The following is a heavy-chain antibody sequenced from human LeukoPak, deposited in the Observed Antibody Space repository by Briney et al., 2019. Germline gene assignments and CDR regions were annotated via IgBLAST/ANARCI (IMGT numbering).Heavy chain of an antibody. CDR3: RTDRYGDYGDYIDY. Sequence: ASVKVSCKASGYTFTGYYMHWVRQAPGQGLEWMGWINPKNGGTKYAQKFQGRVTMTRDTSISTAYMELSRLRSDDTAVYYCRTDRYGDYGDYIDYWGQGTLVTVSS. V-gene: IGHV1-2*02. CDR2: INPKNGGT. CDR1: GYTFTGYY. J-gene: IGHJ4*02. D-gene: IGHD4-17*01.